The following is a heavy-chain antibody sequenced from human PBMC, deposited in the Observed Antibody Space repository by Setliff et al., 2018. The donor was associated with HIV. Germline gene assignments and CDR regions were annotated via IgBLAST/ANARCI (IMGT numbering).Heavy chain of an antibody. J-gene: IGHJ3*02. D-gene: IGHD4-17*01. V-gene: IGHV4-39*07. CDR2: IYYIGST. CDR1: GGSISRSGYY. Sequence: SETLSLTCAVSGGSISRSGYYWGWIRQPPGKGLEWIGSIYYIGSTYYNPSLKSRLTISVDTPNNQFSLRLSSVTAADTAVYYCARALTTVIEDAFNIWGQGTMVTVSS. CDR3: ARALTTVIEDAFNI.